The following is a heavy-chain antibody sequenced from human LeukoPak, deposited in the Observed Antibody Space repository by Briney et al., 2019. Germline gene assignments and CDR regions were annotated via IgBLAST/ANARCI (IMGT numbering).Heavy chain of an antibody. CDR1: GFTFSSYS. J-gene: IGHJ4*02. V-gene: IGHV3-21*01. CDR2: ISGSSSYI. Sequence: GGSLRLSCAVSGFTFSSYSMNWVRQAAGKGLEWVSSISGSSSYIYYADSVKGRFTISRDNAKNSLYLQMNSLRAEDTAVYYCARGRIGDYWGQGTLVTVCS. CDR3: ARGRIGDY.